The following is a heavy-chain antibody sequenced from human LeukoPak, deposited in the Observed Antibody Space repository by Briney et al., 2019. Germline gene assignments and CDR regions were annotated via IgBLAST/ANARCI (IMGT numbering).Heavy chain of an antibody. CDR1: GGSLSSPNYY. J-gene: IGHJ4*02. D-gene: IGHD3-10*01. CDR3: ARVPLYYGSGSYPFDY. CDR2: IYYSGST. Sequence: SETLSLTCTVSGGSLSSPNYYWAWIRQPPGKGLEWIGNIYYSGSTYYNPSLKSRVTISVDTSKNQFSLKLSSVTAADTAVYYCARVPLYYGSGSYPFDYWGQGTLVTVSS. V-gene: IGHV4-39*07.